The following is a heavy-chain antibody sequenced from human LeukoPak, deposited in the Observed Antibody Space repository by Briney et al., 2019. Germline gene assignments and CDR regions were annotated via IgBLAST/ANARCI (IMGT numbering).Heavy chain of an antibody. CDR1: GFTFSSYA. D-gene: IGHD6-13*01. CDR3: AKFYSSSWYEYFDY. Sequence: GGSLRLSCAASGFTFSSYAMHWVRQAPGKGLEWVAVISYDGSNKYYADSVKGRFTISRDNSKNTLYLQMNSLRAEDTAVYYCAKFYSSSWYEYFDYWGQGTLVTVSS. CDR2: ISYDGSNK. J-gene: IGHJ4*02. V-gene: IGHV3-30-3*01.